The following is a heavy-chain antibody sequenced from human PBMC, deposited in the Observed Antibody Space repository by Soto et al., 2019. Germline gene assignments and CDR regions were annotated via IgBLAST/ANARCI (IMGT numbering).Heavy chain of an antibody. CDR3: AKTLNPVITNYYYGMDV. V-gene: IGHV1-18*04. CDR2: ISAYNGHT. CDR1: GYTFTGYY. Sequence: ASVKVSCKASGYTFTGYYVHWVRQAPGQGLEWMGWISAYNGHTNYVQKLQDRVTMTTDTSTSTAYMELRSLRSDDTAVYYCAKTLNPVITNYYYGMDVWGQGTTVTVSS. D-gene: IGHD3-22*01. J-gene: IGHJ6*02.